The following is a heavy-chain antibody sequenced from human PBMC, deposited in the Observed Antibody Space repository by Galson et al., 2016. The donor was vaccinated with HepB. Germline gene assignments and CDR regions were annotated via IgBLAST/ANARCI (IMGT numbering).Heavy chain of an antibody. Sequence: SVKVSCKASGGSFTNYGISWVRQAPGEGLEWMGGIIPITGSAGYTQKFQGRLTIIADESTNTLYLQMDSLRADDTAVYYCAKDEPPAISWGQGTLVTVSS. D-gene: IGHD3-9*01. J-gene: IGHJ4*02. CDR2: IIPITGSA. CDR1: GGSFTNYG. CDR3: AKDEPPAIS. V-gene: IGHV1-69*13.